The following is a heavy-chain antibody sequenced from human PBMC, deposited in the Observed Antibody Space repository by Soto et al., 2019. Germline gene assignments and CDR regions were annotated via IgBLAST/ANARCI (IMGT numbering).Heavy chain of an antibody. CDR3: AHFWRYGTSFGS. CDR2: IYWNDDK. V-gene: IGHV2-5*01. J-gene: IGHJ5*01. CDR1: GFSLSTSGVG. Sequence: GSGPTLVNPTQTLTLTCTFSGFSLSTSGVGVGWIRQPPGKALEWLALIYWNDDKRYSPSLKSRLTITKNTSKNQVALTMTNMDPVDTATYYCAHFWRYGTSFGSWGQGTLVTVSS. D-gene: IGHD3-10*01.